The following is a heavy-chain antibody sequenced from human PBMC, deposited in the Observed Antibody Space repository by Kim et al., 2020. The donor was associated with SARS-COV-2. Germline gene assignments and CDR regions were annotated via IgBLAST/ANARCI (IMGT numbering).Heavy chain of an antibody. V-gene: IGHV5-51*01. CDR1: GYSFTSYW. D-gene: IGHD4-17*01. J-gene: IGHJ3*02. CDR3: TSHDYGDYPGAFDI. Sequence: GESLKISCKGSGYSFTSYWIGWVRQMPGKGLEWMGIVYPGDSTTKYSPAFQGQVTISADKSISTAFLQWRTLKASDTAMYYCTSHDYGDYPGAFDIWGQG. CDR2: VYPGDSTT.